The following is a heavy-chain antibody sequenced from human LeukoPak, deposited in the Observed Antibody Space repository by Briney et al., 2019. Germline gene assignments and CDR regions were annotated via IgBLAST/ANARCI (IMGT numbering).Heavy chain of an antibody. CDR3: ARDLRSSWYVHYYYYMDV. CDR1: GFTFDDYG. CDR2: INWNGGST. Sequence: GGSLRLSCAASGFTFDDYGMSWVRQAPGKGLEWVSGINWNGGSTGYADSVKGRFTISRDNAKNSLYLQMNSLRAEDTALYYCARDLRSSWYVHYYYYMDVWVKATTVTVSS. J-gene: IGHJ6*03. D-gene: IGHD6-13*01. V-gene: IGHV3-20*04.